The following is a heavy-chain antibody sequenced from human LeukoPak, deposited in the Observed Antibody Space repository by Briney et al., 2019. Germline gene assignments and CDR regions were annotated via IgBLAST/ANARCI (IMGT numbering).Heavy chain of an antibody. CDR3: ARARSDYIAAAGAGY. J-gene: IGHJ4*02. CDR1: GYTFTGYY. D-gene: IGHD6-13*01. Sequence: ASVKVSCKASGYTFTGYYIDWVRQAPGQGLEWMGWITPNSGGTKYGQKFQGRVTMTRDTSISTAYMELSRLRSDDTAVYYCARARSDYIAAAGAGYWGQGTLVTVSS. CDR2: ITPNSGGT. V-gene: IGHV1-2*02.